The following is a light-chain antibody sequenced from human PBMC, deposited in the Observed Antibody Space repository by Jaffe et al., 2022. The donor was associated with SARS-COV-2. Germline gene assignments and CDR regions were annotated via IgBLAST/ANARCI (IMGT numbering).Light chain of an antibody. CDR1: QSVRSN. V-gene: IGKV3-15*01. CDR3: QQYNNWPLT. Sequence: EILMTQSPATLSVSPGERATLSCRASQSVRSNLAWYQQKPGQAPRLLMYGASTRATGIAARFSGSGSGTEFTLTISSLQSEDFAVYYCQQYNNWPLTFGQGTKVEIK. J-gene: IGKJ1*01. CDR2: GAS.